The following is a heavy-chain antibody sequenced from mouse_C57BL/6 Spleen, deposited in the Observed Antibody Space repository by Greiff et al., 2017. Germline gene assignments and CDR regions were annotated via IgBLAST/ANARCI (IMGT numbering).Heavy chain of an antibody. D-gene: IGHD4-1*02. CDR1: GYTFTSYW. V-gene: IGHV1-55*01. J-gene: IGHJ1*03. CDR3: ARGQLGDWYFDV. CDR2: IYPGSGST. Sequence: QVQLQQSGAELVKPGASVKMSCKASGYTFTSYWITWVKQRPGQGLEWIGDIYPGSGSTNYNEKFKSKATLTVDTSSSTAYMQLSSLTSEDSAVYYCARGQLGDWYFDVWGTGTTVTVSS.